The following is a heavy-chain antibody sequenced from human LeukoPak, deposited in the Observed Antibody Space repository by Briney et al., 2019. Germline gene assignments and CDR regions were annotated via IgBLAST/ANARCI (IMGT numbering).Heavy chain of an antibody. D-gene: IGHD3-9*01. CDR3: ASRLRYFDWPEDY. J-gene: IGHJ4*02. CDR1: GFSFISYW. V-gene: IGHV3-7*03. Sequence: GGSLRLSCASSGFSFISYWLSWVRQAPGKGLEWVANIKQDGSEKYYVDSVKGRSTISRDNAKNSLYLQMNSLRAEDTAVYYCASRLRYFDWPEDYWGQGTLVTVSS. CDR2: IKQDGSEK.